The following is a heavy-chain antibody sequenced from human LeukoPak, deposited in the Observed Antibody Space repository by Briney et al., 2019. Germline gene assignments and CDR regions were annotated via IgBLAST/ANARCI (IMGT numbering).Heavy chain of an antibody. J-gene: IGHJ4*02. D-gene: IGHD5-18*01. CDR2: IKQDGSET. CDR1: GFTFNNYA. V-gene: IGHV3-7*01. Sequence: GGSLRLSCAASGFTFNNYAMTWVRQAPGKGLEWVANIKQDGSETYYVDSVKGRFTISRDNAKNSLYLQMNSLRDEDTAVYYCARGGSGYSYGKIDSWGQGILVTVSS. CDR3: ARGGSGYSYGKIDS.